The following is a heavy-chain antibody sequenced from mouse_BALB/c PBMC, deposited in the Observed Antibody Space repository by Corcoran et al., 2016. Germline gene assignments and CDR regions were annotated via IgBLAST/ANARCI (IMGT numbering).Heavy chain of an antibody. CDR3: ARRYYGNYDAMDY. D-gene: IGHD2-1*01. J-gene: IGHJ4*01. V-gene: IGHV9-3-1*01. CDR2: INTYTGEP. CDR1: GYTFTNYG. Sequence: QIQLVQSGPELKKPGETVKISCKASGYTFTNYGMNWVKQAPGKGLKWMGWINTYTGEPTYADDFKGRFAFSLETSASTAYLQINNLKNEDTATYFCARRYYGNYDAMDYWGQGTSVTVSS.